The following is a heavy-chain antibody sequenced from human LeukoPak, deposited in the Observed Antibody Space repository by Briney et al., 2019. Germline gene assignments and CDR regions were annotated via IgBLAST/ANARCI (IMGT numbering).Heavy chain of an antibody. V-gene: IGHV3-30*18. CDR3: AKKAPGADCSVVY. D-gene: IGHD2-15*01. CDR2: ISYDGSNT. Sequence: LTGGSLSLSCAASGFTLSSYGMHWVRQAPGKGLEWVAVISYDGSNTCYADSVKGRFTISRDNSENTLFLQMNSLRTEDTAVYYCAKKAPGADCSVVYWGQGTLVTVSS. J-gene: IGHJ4*02. CDR1: GFTLSSYG.